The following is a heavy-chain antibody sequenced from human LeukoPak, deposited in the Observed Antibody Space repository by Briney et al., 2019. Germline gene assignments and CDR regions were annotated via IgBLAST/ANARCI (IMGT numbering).Heavy chain of an antibody. Sequence: PGGSLRLSCAASGFTFSGSALHWVRQASGKGLEWVGRIRSTANGYATAYAASVKGRFTISRDDSKNTAYLQMDSLKTVDTAVYYCTGNYYGSGSYADFDYWGQGTLVTVSS. J-gene: IGHJ4*02. CDR3: TGNYYGSGSYADFDY. D-gene: IGHD3-10*01. CDR2: IRSTANGYAT. CDR1: GFTFSGSA. V-gene: IGHV3-73*01.